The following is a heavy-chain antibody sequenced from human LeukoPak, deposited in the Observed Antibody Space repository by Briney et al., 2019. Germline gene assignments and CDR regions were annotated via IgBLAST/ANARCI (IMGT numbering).Heavy chain of an antibody. CDR3: ARHTLTAAAGFGY. D-gene: IGHD6-13*01. CDR1: GGSISSGGYY. J-gene: IGHJ4*02. CDR2: MFYSGST. Sequence: SQTLSLTCTVSGGSISSGGYYWSWIRQPPGKGLEWIGSMFYSGSTYYNPSLKSRVTISVDTSKNQFSLKLSSVTAADTAVFYCARHTLTAAAGFGYWGQGTLLTVSS. V-gene: IGHV4-39*01.